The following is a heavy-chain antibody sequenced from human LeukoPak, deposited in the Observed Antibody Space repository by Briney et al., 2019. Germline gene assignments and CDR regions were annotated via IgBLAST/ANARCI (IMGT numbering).Heavy chain of an antibody. D-gene: IGHD6-13*01. CDR2: ISSSSSYI. Sequence: PGGSLRLSCAASGFTFSSYWMNWVRQAPGKGLEWVSSISSSSSYIYYADSVKGRFTISRDNAKNSLYLQMNSLRAEDTAVYYCAREPRPDSWFMSPSFDYWGQGTLVTVSS. CDR1: GFTFSSYW. J-gene: IGHJ4*02. V-gene: IGHV3-21*01. CDR3: AREPRPDSWFMSPSFDY.